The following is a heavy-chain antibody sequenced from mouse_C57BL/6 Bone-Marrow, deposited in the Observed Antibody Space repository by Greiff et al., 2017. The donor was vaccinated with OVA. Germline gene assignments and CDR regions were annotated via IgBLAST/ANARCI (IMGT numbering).Heavy chain of an antibody. CDR1: GFTFSSYS. D-gene: IGHD2-4*01. CDR3: ARNDCGAY. Sequence: VQLVESGGGLVRPGGSLKLSCAASGFTFSSYSMSWVRQTPEKRLEWVATISDGGSYTYYPDNVKGRFTISRDNAKNNLYLQMSHLKSEDAAVYYCARNDCGAYWGQGTLVTVSA. CDR2: ISDGGSYT. J-gene: IGHJ3*01. V-gene: IGHV5-4*01.